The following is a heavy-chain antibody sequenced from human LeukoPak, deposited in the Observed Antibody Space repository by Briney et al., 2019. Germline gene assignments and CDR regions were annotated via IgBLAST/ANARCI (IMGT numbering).Heavy chain of an antibody. Sequence: GGSLRLSCAASGFTVSGNYMSWVRQAPGKGLEWVSVIYSGGSTYYSDSVKGRFTISRDNSKNTLYLQMNSLRAEDTAVYYCARVWGVTLFYFDYWGQGTLVTVSS. D-gene: IGHD2-21*02. CDR2: IYSGGST. J-gene: IGHJ4*02. CDR3: ARVWGVTLFYFDY. CDR1: GFTVSGNY. V-gene: IGHV3-66*01.